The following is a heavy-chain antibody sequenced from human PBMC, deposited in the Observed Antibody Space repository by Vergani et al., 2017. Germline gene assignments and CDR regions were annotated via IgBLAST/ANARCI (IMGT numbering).Heavy chain of an antibody. D-gene: IGHD3-22*01. J-gene: IGHJ3*02. CDR3: ARMGMIVVVEDDAFDI. Sequence: EVQLVQSGAEVKKPGESLRISCKGSGYSFTSYWISWVRQMPGKGLEWMGRIDPSDSYTNYSPSFQGHVTISAEKSISTAYLQWSSLKASDTAMYYCARMGMIVVVEDDAFDIWGQGTMVTVSS. CDR2: IDPSDSYT. CDR1: GYSFTSYW. V-gene: IGHV5-10-1*03.